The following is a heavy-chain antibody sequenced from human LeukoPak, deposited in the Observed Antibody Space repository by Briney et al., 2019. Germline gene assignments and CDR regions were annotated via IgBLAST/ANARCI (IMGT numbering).Heavy chain of an antibody. D-gene: IGHD5-24*01. V-gene: IGHV4-34*01. CDR1: GGSLSGYY. Sequence: SETLSLTCAVYGGSLSGYYWSWIRQPPGKGLEWIGEINHSGSTNYNPSLKSRVTISVDTSKNQFSLKLSYVTAADTAVFYCARVRSGWLQLDYWGQGTLVTVSS. J-gene: IGHJ4*02. CDR2: INHSGST. CDR3: ARVRSGWLQLDY.